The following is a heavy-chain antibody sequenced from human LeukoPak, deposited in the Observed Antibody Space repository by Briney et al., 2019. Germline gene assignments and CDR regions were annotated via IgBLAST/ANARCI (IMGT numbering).Heavy chain of an antibody. Sequence: SWGSLRLSCAASGFTFSSYWMNWARQPPGKGLEWIGEINHSGSTNYNPSLKSRVTISVDTSKNQFSLKLSSVTAADTAVYYCARGYDFWSGYYMYYYYGMDVWGQGTTVTVSS. D-gene: IGHD3-3*01. CDR3: ARGYDFWSGYYMYYYYGMDV. CDR2: INHSGST. J-gene: IGHJ6*02. CDR1: GFTFSSYW. V-gene: IGHV4-34*01.